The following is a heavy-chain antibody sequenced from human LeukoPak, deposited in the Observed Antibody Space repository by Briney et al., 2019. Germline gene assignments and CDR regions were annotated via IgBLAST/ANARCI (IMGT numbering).Heavy chain of an antibody. CDR2: ISGNGVST. Sequence: GGSLRLSCAASGFTFNNYAMTWVRQAQGKGLEWVSGISGNGVSTYYADSVKGRFTISRDNSKSTLYLQMNGLRAEDTALYYCARSVRSCTSTNCYTWGQGTLVTVSS. J-gene: IGHJ5*02. CDR3: ARSVRSCTSTNCYT. D-gene: IGHD2-2*02. CDR1: GFTFNNYA. V-gene: IGHV3-23*01.